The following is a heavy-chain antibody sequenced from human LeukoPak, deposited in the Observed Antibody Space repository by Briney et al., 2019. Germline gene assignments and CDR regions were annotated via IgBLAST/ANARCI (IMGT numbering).Heavy chain of an antibody. D-gene: IGHD2-2*01. CDR3: ARVDIAVVPSTTFDY. V-gene: IGHV1-2*02. J-gene: IGHJ4*02. CDR1: GYTFTGYY. CDR2: INPNSGGT. Sequence: ASVKVSCKASGYTFTGYYMHWVRQAPGQGLEWMGWINPNSGGTNYAQKFQGRVTMTRDTSISTAYMELSRLRSDDTAVYYCARVDIAVVPSTTFDYWGQGTLVTVSS.